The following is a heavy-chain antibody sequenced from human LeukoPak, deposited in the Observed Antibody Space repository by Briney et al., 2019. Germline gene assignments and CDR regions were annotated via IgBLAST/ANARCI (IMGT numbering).Heavy chain of an antibody. CDR3: ARPYSSGWYGGFDL. D-gene: IGHD6-19*01. CDR2: ISSSSSYT. CDR1: GFTFSDYY. V-gene: IGHV3-11*03. J-gene: IGHJ2*01. Sequence: PGGSLRLSCAASGFTFSDYYMSWIRQAPRKGLGWVSYISSSSSYTNYADSVKGRFSISRDNAKNSLYLLMNSLRAEDTALYYCARPYSSGWYGGFDLWGRGTLVTVSS.